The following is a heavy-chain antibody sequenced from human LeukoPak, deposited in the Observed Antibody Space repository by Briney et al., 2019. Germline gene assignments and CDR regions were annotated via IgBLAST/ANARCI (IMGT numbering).Heavy chain of an antibody. CDR2: FNANSGAT. Sequence: GASVKVSCKTSGYTFTGYHVHWVRQAPGQGLEWMGWFNANSGATKYAQKFQGRVTMTRDTSIGTDFMELTSLISDDTAIYYCARDPYGGNYFFDYWGQGTLVTVAS. CDR1: GYTFTGYH. V-gene: IGHV1-2*02. CDR3: ARDPYGGNYFFDY. D-gene: IGHD4-17*01. J-gene: IGHJ4*02.